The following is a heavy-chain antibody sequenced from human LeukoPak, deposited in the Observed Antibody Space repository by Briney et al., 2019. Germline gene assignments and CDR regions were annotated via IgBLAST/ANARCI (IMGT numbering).Heavy chain of an antibody. CDR3: ARQIASAGTAGFDF. D-gene: IGHD6-13*01. V-gene: IGHV4-4*07. Sequence: XXQPAGKGXXWVGRIYSTGSTNYNPSLKSRVTMSVDTSKNQFSLRLRSVTAADTAVYYCARQIASAGTAGFDFWGQGALVTVSS. CDR2: IYSTGST. J-gene: IGHJ4*02.